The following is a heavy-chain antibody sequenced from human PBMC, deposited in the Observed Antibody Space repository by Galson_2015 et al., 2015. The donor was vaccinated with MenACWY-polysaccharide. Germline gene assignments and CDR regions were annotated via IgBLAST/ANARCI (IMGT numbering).Heavy chain of an antibody. J-gene: IGHJ3*01. V-gene: IGHV3-23*01. CDR3: AKEVFSPPTVCLGGGWGVFEV. CDR1: GFSFNTYA. D-gene: IGHD3-16*01. CDR2: ISGNAVGR. Sequence: SLRLSCAASGFSFNTYAMSWVRQAPGKGLEWVSAISGNAVGRYYADSVRGRFTISRDNSENTMFLHLSSLRAENTAVYYCAKEVFSPPTVCLGGGWGVFEVWAQGTLVTVSS.